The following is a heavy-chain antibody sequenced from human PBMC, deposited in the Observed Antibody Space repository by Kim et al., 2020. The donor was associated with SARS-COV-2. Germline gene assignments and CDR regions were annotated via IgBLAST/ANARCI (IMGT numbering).Heavy chain of an antibody. CDR3: AKCGSSSGARGSGGLLSYYGMDV. J-gene: IGHJ6*02. D-gene: IGHD6-6*01. CDR1: GFTFSSYA. CDR2: ISGSGGST. Sequence: GGSLRLSCAASGFTFSSYAMSWVRQAPGKGLEWVSAISGSGGSTYYADSVKGRFTISRDNSKNTLYLQMNSLRAEDTAVYYCAKCGSSSGARGSGGLLSYYGMDVWGQGTTVTVSS. V-gene: IGHV3-23*01.